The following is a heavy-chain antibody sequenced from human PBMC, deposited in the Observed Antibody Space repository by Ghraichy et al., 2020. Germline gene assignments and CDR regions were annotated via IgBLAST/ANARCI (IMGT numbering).Heavy chain of an antibody. CDR2: IYYSGST. Sequence: SETLSLTCTVSDGPISISSYYWGWISQPPVKRLEWIGSIYYSGSTYYNPSLKSRVTISVDTSKNQFSLKLSSVTAADTAVYYCARQPFRGWYFDYWGQGTLVTVSS. V-gene: IGHV4-39*01. CDR3: ARQPFRGWYFDY. J-gene: IGHJ4*02. D-gene: IGHD2-15*01. CDR1: DGPISISSYY.